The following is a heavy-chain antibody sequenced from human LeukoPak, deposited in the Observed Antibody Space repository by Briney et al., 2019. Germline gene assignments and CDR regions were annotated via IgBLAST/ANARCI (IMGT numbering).Heavy chain of an antibody. D-gene: IGHD6-19*01. V-gene: IGHV1-2*02. J-gene: IGHJ4*02. Sequence: ASVKVSCKASGYNFTGYYIHWVRQAPGQGLEWMGWINPNSGGTNYAQKFQGRVTMTRDTSISTAYMELSRLRSDDTAVYYCARDGRIAVAGSRRSDYWGQGTQVTVSS. CDR2: INPNSGGT. CDR3: ARDGRIAVAGSRRSDY. CDR1: GYNFTGYY.